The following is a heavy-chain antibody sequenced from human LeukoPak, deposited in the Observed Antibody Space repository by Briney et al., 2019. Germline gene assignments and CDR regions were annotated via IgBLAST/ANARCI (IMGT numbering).Heavy chain of an antibody. CDR1: GGSISSYY. J-gene: IGHJ6*03. D-gene: IGHD2-15*01. Sequence: SSETLSLTCTVSGGSISSYYWSWIRQPPGKGLEWIGYIYYSGSTNYNPSLKSRVTISVDTSKNQFSLKLSSVTAADTAVYYCASGRGRGYCSGGSCSQYYYYYYMDVWGKGTTVTVSS. CDR3: ASGRGRGYCSGGSCSQYYYYYYMDV. CDR2: IYYSGST. V-gene: IGHV4-59*12.